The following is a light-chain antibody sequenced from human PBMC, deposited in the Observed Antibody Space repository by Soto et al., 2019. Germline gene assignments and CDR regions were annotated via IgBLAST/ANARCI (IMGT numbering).Light chain of an antibody. CDR1: TSDVGGYNS. Sequence: QSALTQPASVSGSPGQSMTISCTGTTSDVGGYNSVSWYQQHPGKAPKLIIYEVRRRPSGVSNRFSGSMAANTASLTISGLQTEDEADYYCCSFTTTTSYVFGTGTKVTVL. CDR3: CSFTTTTSYV. CDR2: EVR. V-gene: IGLV2-14*03. J-gene: IGLJ1*01.